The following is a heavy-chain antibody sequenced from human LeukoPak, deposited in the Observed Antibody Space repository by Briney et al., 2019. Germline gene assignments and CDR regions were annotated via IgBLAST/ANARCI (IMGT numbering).Heavy chain of an antibody. V-gene: IGHV3-30*18. Sequence: EGSLRLSCAASGFTFSSYDMYWVRQAPGKGLEWVAIISYDGSDKYYADSVKGRFTISRDNSKNTVFLQMDSLRPEDTAVYYCAKDNGWQTQLGGYYYYYGMDVWGQGTTVTVSS. CDR1: GFTFSSYD. CDR2: ISYDGSDK. J-gene: IGHJ6*02. D-gene: IGHD6-6*01. CDR3: AKDNGWQTQLGGYYYYYGMDV.